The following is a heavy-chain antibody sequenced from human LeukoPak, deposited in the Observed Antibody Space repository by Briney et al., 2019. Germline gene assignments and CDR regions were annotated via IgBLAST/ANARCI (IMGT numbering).Heavy chain of an antibody. J-gene: IGHJ5*01. CDR2: IYYSDIT. D-gene: IGHD2-15*01. V-gene: IGHV4-31*03. Sequence: SQTLSLTCIVSGDSISSGGYYWSWVRQHPGKGLEWIGYIYYSDITYYNPSLKSRVTISIDTSKNQFSLKLSSVTAADTAVYYCTRTYCSAGSCYHVDSWGQGTLVTVSS. CDR1: GDSISSGGYY. CDR3: TRTYCSAGSCYHVDS.